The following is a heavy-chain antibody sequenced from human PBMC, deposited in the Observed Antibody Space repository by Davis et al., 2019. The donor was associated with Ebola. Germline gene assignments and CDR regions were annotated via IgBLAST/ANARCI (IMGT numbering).Heavy chain of an antibody. CDR2: ISGSGGRT. Sequence: GGSLRLSCAASGFTFSSYAMNWVRQAPGKGLEWVSTISGSGGRTYYADSVKGRFTISRDNSKNTLYLQMNSLRAEDTAVYYCAKCQNFGGSRGGDIDYWGQGTLVTVSS. CDR3: AKCQNFGGSRGGDIDY. CDR1: GFTFSSYA. V-gene: IGHV3-23*01. D-gene: IGHD3-3*01. J-gene: IGHJ4*02.